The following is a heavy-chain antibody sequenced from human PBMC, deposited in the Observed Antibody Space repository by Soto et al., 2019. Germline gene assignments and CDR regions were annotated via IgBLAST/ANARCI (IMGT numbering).Heavy chain of an antibody. V-gene: IGHV1-2*02. CDR3: ARGRLAYCGGDCGYYFDY. CDR2: INPNSGGT. J-gene: IGHJ4*02. Sequence: ASVKVSCKASGYTFTGYYMHWVRQAPGQGLEWMGWINPNSGGTNYAQKFQGRVTMTRDTSISTAYMELSRLRSDHTAVYYCARGRLAYCGGDCGYYFDYWGQGNLVTVSS. CDR1: GYTFTGYY. D-gene: IGHD2-21*02.